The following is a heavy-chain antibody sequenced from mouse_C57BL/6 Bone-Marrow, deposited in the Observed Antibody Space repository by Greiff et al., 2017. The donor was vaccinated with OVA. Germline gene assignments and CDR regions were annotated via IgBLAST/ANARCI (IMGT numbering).Heavy chain of an antibody. D-gene: IGHD1-1*01. Sequence: VQLQQSGPELVKPGASVKISCKASGYTFTDYYINWVKQRPGQGLEWIGWIFPGSGSTYYNEKFKGKATLTVDKSSSTAYMLLSSLTSEDSAVYFCARFLHYYGSSLYYFDYGGQGTTLTVSS. V-gene: IGHV1-75*01. CDR2: IFPGSGST. CDR3: ARFLHYYGSSLYYFDY. CDR1: GYTFTDYY. J-gene: IGHJ2*01.